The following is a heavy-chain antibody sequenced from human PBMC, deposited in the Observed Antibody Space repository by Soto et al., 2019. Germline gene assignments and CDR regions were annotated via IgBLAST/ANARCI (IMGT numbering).Heavy chain of an antibody. CDR3: ARAIQGIMVRGVIMSYYGMDV. D-gene: IGHD3-10*01. CDR2: IKQDGSEK. J-gene: IGHJ6*02. V-gene: IGHV3-7*03. Sequence: EVQLVESGGGLVQPGGSLRLSCAASGFTFSNYWMNWVRQAPGKGLEWVANIKQDGSEKYYVDSVKGRFTISRDNAKNSLFLQMNSLRAGDRAVYYCARAIQGIMVRGVIMSYYGMDVWGQGTMVTVSS. CDR1: GFTFSNYW.